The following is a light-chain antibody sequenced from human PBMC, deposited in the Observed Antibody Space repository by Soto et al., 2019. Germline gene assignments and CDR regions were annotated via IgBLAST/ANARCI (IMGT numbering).Light chain of an antibody. CDR1: SSNIGSST. CDR2: SNN. Sequence: VMSQPPPASGPHRQLVTLSFSGSSSNIGSSTVNWYQQLPGTAPKLLIYSNNQRPSGVPDRFSGSKSGTSASLAIRGLQSEVLVVYCCAACDDLLPYSTLGT. J-gene: IGLJ1*01. CDR3: AACDDLLPYST. V-gene: IGLV1-44*01.